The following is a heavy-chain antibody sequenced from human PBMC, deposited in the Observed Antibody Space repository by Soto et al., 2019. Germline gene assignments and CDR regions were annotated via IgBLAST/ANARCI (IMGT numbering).Heavy chain of an antibody. CDR3: ATPPGGGGY. V-gene: IGHV3-53*01. Sequence: EVQLVESGGGLIQPGGSLRLSCAVSGFTVSNNYMSWVRQAPGKGLEGVSVIYSGGYTAYGDSVKGRFTISRDNSKNTQYLKMKTRGPDGRACFYWATPPGGGGYGGQGTLVTVSS. CDR1: GFTVSNNY. D-gene: IGHD3-10*01. J-gene: IGHJ4*02. CDR2: IYSGGYT.